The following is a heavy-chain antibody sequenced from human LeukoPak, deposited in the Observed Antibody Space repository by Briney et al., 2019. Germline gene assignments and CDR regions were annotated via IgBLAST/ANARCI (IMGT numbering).Heavy chain of an antibody. CDR1: GGSFSGYY. J-gene: IGHJ4*02. D-gene: IGHD3-22*01. Sequence: SETLSLTCAVYGGSFSGYYWSWIRQPPGKGLEWIGEINHSGSTNYNPSLKSRVTISVDTSKNQFSLKLSSVTAADTAVYYCARGLEYYHDSSGYYAYFDYWGQGTLVTVSS. V-gene: IGHV4-34*01. CDR3: ARGLEYYHDSSGYYAYFDY. CDR2: INHSGST.